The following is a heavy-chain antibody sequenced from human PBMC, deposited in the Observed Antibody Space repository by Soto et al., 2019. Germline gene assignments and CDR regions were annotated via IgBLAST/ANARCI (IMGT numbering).Heavy chain of an antibody. Sequence: QVQLVESGGGVVQPGRSLRLSCAASGFTFSSYGMHWVRQAPGKWLEWVAVISYDGSNKYYADSVKGRFTISRDNSKNTLYLQMNSLRAEDTAVYYCAKSGYQLLWIGYFDYWGQGTLVTVSS. J-gene: IGHJ4*02. CDR2: ISYDGSNK. CDR1: GFTFSSYG. CDR3: AKSGYQLLWIGYFDY. V-gene: IGHV3-30*18. D-gene: IGHD2-2*01.